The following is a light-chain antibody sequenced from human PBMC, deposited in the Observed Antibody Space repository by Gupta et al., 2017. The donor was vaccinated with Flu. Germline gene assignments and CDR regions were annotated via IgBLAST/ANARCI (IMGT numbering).Light chain of an antibody. V-gene: IGLV1-44*01. CDR1: SSNIGSHT. CDR3: AAWDDSLNAWL. J-gene: IGLJ3*02. Sequence: QTVLTQSPSASGTPGQRVTISCSGSSSNIGSHTVSWYRQLPGTAPKLLIYSSDKRPSGVPARFSGSKSGTSASLAISGLQSEDEADYYCAAWDDSLNAWLFGGGTKLTV. CDR2: SSD.